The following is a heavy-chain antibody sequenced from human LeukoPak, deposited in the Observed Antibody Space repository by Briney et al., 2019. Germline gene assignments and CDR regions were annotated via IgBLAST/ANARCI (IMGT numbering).Heavy chain of an antibody. J-gene: IGHJ4*02. V-gene: IGHV3-23*01. CDR2: ISGSGGST. CDR1: GFTFSSYA. Sequence: GGSLRLSCAASGFTFSSYAMSWVRQAPGKGLEWVPAISGSGGSTYYADSVKGRFTISRDNSKNTLYLQMNSLRAEDTAVYYCAKGSGGSYLDYYFDYWGQGTLVTVSS. CDR3: AKGSGGSYLDYYFDY. D-gene: IGHD1-26*01.